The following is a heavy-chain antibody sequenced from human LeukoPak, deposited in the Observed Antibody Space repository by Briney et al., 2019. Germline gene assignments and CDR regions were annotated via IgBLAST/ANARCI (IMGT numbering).Heavy chain of an antibody. J-gene: IGHJ4*02. CDR1: GFTFSSYS. Sequence: GGSLRLSCAASGFTFSSYSMNWVRQAPGKGLEWVSSISSSSSYIYYADSVKGRFTISRDNAKNSLYLQMNSLRAEDTAVYYCASERITFFGVVPEGSELTDYWGQGTLVTVSS. V-gene: IGHV3-21*01. D-gene: IGHD3-3*01. CDR3: ASERITFFGVVPEGSELTDY. CDR2: ISSSSSYI.